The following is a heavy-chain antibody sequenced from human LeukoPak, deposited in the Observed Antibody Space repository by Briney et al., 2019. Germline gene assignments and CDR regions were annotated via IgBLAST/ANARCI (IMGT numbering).Heavy chain of an antibody. Sequence: GGSLRLSCAASGFTFSSYGMHWVRQAPGKGLEWVGVISYDGSNKYYADSVKGRFTISRNNSKNTLYLQMNSLRAEDTAVYYCAKGDSSSWSYFDSWGQGTLVTVSS. CDR1: GFTFSSYG. CDR2: ISYDGSNK. V-gene: IGHV3-30*18. J-gene: IGHJ4*02. CDR3: AKGDSSSWSYFDS. D-gene: IGHD6-13*01.